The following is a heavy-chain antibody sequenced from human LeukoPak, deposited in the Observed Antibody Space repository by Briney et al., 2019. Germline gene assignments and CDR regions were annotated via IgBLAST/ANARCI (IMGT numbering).Heavy chain of an antibody. J-gene: IGHJ4*02. CDR3: AKGYTFHGVAHDSGYFDY. D-gene: IGHD3-3*01. CDR2: ITWDGGNI. Sequence: PGGSLRLSCLTSGFTFGDYTMHWVRQVPGKGLEWLSGITWDGGNIAYADSVKGRFTISRDNAKCSLYLQMNSLRNEDMAFYFCAKGYTFHGVAHDSGYFDYWGQRTLVTVSS. CDR1: GFTFGDYT. V-gene: IGHV3-9*03.